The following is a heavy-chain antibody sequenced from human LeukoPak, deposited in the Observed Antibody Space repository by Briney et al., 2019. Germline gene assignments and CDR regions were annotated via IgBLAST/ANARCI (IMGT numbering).Heavy chain of an antibody. D-gene: IGHD2-8*02. J-gene: IGHJ5*02. Sequence: SGGSLRLSCAASGFTFSSYAMSWVRQAPGKGLEWVSGTSSSGGSTYYADSVKGRFTISRDNSKNTLYLQMNSLRAEDTAIYYCAKDVWWSVSWGQGTLVTVSS. CDR3: AKDVWWSVS. CDR2: TSSSGGST. CDR1: GFTFSSYA. V-gene: IGHV3-23*01.